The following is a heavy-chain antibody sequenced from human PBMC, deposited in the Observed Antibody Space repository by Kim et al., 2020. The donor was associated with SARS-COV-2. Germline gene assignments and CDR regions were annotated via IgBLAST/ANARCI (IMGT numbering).Heavy chain of an antibody. Sequence: SETLSLTCAVYGGSFSGYYWSWIRQPPGKGLEWIGEINHSGSTNYNPSLKSRVTISVDTSKNQFSLKLSSVTAADTAVYYCARGGYCSGGSCYSDWFDPWGQGTLVTVSS. D-gene: IGHD2-15*01. CDR3: ARGGYCSGGSCYSDWFDP. CDR2: INHSGST. CDR1: GGSFSGYY. V-gene: IGHV4-34*01. J-gene: IGHJ5*02.